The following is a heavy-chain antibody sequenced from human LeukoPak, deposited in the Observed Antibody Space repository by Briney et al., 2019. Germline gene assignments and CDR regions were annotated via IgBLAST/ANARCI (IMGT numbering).Heavy chain of an antibody. J-gene: IGHJ5*02. V-gene: IGHV3-7*01. D-gene: IGHD6-19*01. CDR2: IKKDGSEK. Sequence: PGGSLRLSCVASGFTFSNYWMSWVRPAPGKGLEWVANIKKDGSEKYYVDSVKGRFTTSRDNAKNSLFLQMNSLRAEDTAVYYCARNRAYRSGWTDHWGQGTLVTVSS. CDR3: ARNRAYRSGWTDH. CDR1: GFTFSNYW.